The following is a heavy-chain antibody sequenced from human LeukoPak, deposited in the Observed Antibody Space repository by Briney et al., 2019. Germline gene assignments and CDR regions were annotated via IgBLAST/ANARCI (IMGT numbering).Heavy chain of an antibody. CDR2: INHSGST. Sequence: SETLSLTCAVYGGSFSGYYWSWIRQPPGKGLEWIGEINHSGSTNYNPSLKSRVTISVDTSKNQFSLKLSSVTAADTAVYYCARGYCSGGSCYDSLDHWGQGTLVTVSS. J-gene: IGHJ4*02. CDR3: ARGYCSGGSCYDSLDH. CDR1: GGSFSGYY. D-gene: IGHD2-15*01. V-gene: IGHV4-34*01.